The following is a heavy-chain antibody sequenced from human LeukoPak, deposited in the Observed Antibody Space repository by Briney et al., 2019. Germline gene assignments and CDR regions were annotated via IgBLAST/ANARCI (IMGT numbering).Heavy chain of an antibody. CDR3: ARDLTYNWNYAASGY. CDR1: GYTFTSYG. V-gene: IGHV1-18*01. J-gene: IGHJ4*02. Sequence: GASVKVSCKASGYTFTSYGISWVRQAPGQGLEWMGWISAYNGNTNYAQKLQGRVTMTTDTSTSTAYMELRSLRSDDTAVYYCARDLTYNWNYAASGYWGQGTLVTVSS. D-gene: IGHD1-7*01. CDR2: ISAYNGNT.